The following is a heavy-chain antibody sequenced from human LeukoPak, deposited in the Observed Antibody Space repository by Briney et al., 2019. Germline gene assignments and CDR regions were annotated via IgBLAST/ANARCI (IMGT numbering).Heavy chain of an antibody. J-gene: IGHJ4*02. CDR2: ISGSGGST. Sequence: GGSLRLSCAASGFTFSSYAMSWVRQAPGKGLEWVSAISGSGGSTYYADSVKGRFTISRDNSKNTLYPQMNSLRAEDTAVYYCAAYCGGDCYSEHIDYWGQGTLVTVSS. CDR1: GFTFSSYA. CDR3: AAYCGGDCYSEHIDY. V-gene: IGHV3-23*01. D-gene: IGHD2-21*02.